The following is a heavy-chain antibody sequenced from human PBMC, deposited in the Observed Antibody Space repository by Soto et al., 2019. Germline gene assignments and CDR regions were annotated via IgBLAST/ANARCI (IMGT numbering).Heavy chain of an antibody. V-gene: IGHV3-7*01. CDR1: GFTFTTYW. Sequence: EVQLVESGGGLVQPGGSLRLSCATSGFTFTTYWMTWVRQAPGKGPEWVANIKQDGSEKYYLDSVKGRFTISRDNAKNSLHLQMNSLRAEDTAVYYCVRGDAYHRCWSQGTLVTVSS. J-gene: IGHJ4*02. CDR2: IKQDGSEK. CDR3: VRGDAYHRC. D-gene: IGHD2-2*01.